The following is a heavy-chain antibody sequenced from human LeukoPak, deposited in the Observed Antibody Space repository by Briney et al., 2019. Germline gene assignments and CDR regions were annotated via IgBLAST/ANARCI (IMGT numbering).Heavy chain of an antibody. Sequence: GESLKISCKGSGYSFPNYWIGWVRQMPGKGLEWMGIISPGDSDTRYSPSFQDQVTISVDKSISTAYLQWSSLKASDTAMYYCARGPYAYTSSATLGSYNWFDPWGQGSLVTVSS. CDR2: ISPGDSDT. D-gene: IGHD2-2*02. CDR3: ARGPYAYTSSATLGSYNWFDP. CDR1: GYSFPNYW. V-gene: IGHV5-51*01. J-gene: IGHJ5*02.